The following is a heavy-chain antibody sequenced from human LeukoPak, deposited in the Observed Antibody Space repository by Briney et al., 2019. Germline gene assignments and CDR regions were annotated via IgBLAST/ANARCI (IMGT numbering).Heavy chain of an antibody. Sequence: SETLSLTCSVSGGSISSNNFCWVWIRQPPGKGLEWIGCVYSSGSTNVSPSLKSRVTISVDTSKNQFSLKLRSVSAADTALYYCAKNDDNVNYYQWMDVWGKGTTVAVSS. J-gene: IGHJ6*04. CDR3: AKNDDNVNYYQWMDV. CDR1: GGSISSNNFC. V-gene: IGHV4-39*01. CDR2: VYSSGST. D-gene: IGHD1-1*01.